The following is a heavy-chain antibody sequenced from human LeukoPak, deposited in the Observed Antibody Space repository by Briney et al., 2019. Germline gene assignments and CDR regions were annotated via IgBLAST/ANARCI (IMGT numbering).Heavy chain of an antibody. Sequence: ASAKVSCKASGYTFTSYAMHWVRQAPGQRLEWMGWINAGNGNTKYSQKFQGRVTITRDTSASTAYMELSSLRSEDTAVYYCARAPQMYSSSEAGAFDIWGQGTMVTVSS. D-gene: IGHD6-13*01. J-gene: IGHJ3*02. CDR3: ARAPQMYSSSEAGAFDI. V-gene: IGHV1-3*01. CDR2: INAGNGNT. CDR1: GYTFTSYA.